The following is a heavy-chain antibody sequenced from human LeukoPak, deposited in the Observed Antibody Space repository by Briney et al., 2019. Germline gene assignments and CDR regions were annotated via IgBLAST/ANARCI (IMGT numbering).Heavy chain of an antibody. V-gene: IGHV1-2*02. CDR2: MNPNSGDT. D-gene: IGHD3-3*02. J-gene: IGHJ4*02. Sequence: ASAKVSCKASVYTFTNFYMHWVRQAPGQGLEWMGWMNPNSGDTSYAREFQDRVTMTRDTSLNTAYMELSRLRSDDTAVYFCARRPINCIIANCYVDYWGQGTLITVSS. CDR1: VYTFTNFY. CDR3: ARRPINCIIANCYVDY.